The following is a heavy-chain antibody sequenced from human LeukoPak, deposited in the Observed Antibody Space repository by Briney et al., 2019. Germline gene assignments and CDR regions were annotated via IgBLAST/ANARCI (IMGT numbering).Heavy chain of an antibody. V-gene: IGHV4-59*08. Sequence: SETLSLTCTVSGGSISSYYWSWIRQPPGKGLEWIGYIYYSGSTNYNPSLKSRVTISVDTSKNQFSLKLSSVTAADTAVYYCARLAKGGYYDSSGYYPPRNAFGIWGQGTMVTVSS. J-gene: IGHJ3*02. CDR1: GGSISSYY. D-gene: IGHD3-22*01. CDR2: IYYSGST. CDR3: ARLAKGGYYDSSGYYPPRNAFGI.